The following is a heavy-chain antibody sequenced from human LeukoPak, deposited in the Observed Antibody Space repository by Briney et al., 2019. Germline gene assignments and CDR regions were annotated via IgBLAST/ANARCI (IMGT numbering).Heavy chain of an antibody. CDR2: IGVYNGKT. Sequence: GASVKVSCKASGYTFTSYGISWVRQAPGQGLEWMGWIGVYNGKTKYAQKFQGRVTMTTDTSTSTAYMELRSLRSDDTAFYYCARCGFWSGFHPDDAFDIWGQGTMVTVSS. V-gene: IGHV1-18*01. J-gene: IGHJ3*02. D-gene: IGHD3-3*01. CDR3: ARCGFWSGFHPDDAFDI. CDR1: GYTFTSYG.